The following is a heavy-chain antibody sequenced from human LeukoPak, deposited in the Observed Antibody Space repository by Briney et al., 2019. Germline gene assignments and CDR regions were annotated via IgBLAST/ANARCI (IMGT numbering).Heavy chain of an antibody. D-gene: IGHD6-6*01. CDR3: AKGFLGSSTYYFDY. CDR1: GFTFSSYA. CDR2: ISGSGGST. J-gene: IGHJ4*02. V-gene: IGHV3-23*01. Sequence: PGGSLRLSCAASGFTFSSYAMSWVRQAPGKELEWVSAISGSGGSTYYADSVKGRFTISRDNSKNTLYLQMNSLRAEDTAVYYCAKGFLGSSTYYFDYWGQGTLVTVSS.